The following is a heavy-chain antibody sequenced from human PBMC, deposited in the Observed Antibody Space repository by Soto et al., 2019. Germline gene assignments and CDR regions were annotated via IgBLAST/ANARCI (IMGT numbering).Heavy chain of an antibody. D-gene: IGHD1-26*01. V-gene: IGHV1-18*01. J-gene: IGHJ6*02. CDR3: ARQGSWPYYYYGLDV. Sequence: QVQLVQSGPEVRKPGASVKVSCEASGYTFTTSGISWVRQVPGQGLEWMGGISTYNGDTNSAQNFQGRGLMTADTSTGTAYMELMSLKSDDTAVYYCARQGSWPYYYYGLDVWGQGTTVTVSS. CDR2: ISTYNGDT. CDR1: GYTFTTSG.